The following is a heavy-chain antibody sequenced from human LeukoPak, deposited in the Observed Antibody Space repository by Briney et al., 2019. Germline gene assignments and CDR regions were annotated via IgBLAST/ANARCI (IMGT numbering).Heavy chain of an antibody. D-gene: IGHD2/OR15-2a*01. CDR3: VREGEGPLSKDFDY. CDR2: IGPHSTFT. V-gene: IGHV1-2*02. CDR1: GFTFTDHY. Sequence: ASVKVSCKSSGFTFTDHYIHWVRQGPGQGLEWMGYIGPHSTFTSSPQEFQGRVTMTRDASMSTAYMELTRLTSDDSAVYYCVREGEGPLSKDFDYWGQGTLVTVSS. J-gene: IGHJ4*02.